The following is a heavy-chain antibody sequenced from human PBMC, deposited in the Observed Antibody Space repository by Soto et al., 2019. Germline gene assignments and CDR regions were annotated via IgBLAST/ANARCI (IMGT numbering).Heavy chain of an antibody. J-gene: IGHJ5*02. D-gene: IGHD4-17*01. CDR3: VRDGSKTLRDWFDP. CDR1: GGSINKFY. Sequence: QVHLQESGPGLVKPSETLSLSCSVSGGSINKFYWSWIRKTAGKGLEWMGRVYATGTTDYHPSLRGRVAMSVDISRKTFSLRLTSVTAADTGVYYCVRDGSKTLRDWFDPWGQGKLVTVSS. V-gene: IGHV4-4*07. CDR2: VYATGTT.